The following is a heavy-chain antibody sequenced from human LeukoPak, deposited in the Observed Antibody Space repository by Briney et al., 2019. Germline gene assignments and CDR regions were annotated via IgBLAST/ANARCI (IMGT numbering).Heavy chain of an antibody. CDR1: GGTFSSYA. Sequence: SVKVSCKASGGTFSSYAISWVRQAPGQGLEWMGGIIPIFGTANYAQKFQGRVTITTDESTSTAYMELSSLRSEDTAVYYCARVHIVVVPAALGWFDPWGQGTLVTVSS. CDR3: ARVHIVVVPAALGWFDP. V-gene: IGHV1-69*05. J-gene: IGHJ5*02. D-gene: IGHD2-2*01. CDR2: IIPIFGTA.